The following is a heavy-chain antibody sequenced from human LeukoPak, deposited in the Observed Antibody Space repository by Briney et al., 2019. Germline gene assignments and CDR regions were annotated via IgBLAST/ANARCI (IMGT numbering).Heavy chain of an antibody. J-gene: IGHJ3*02. Sequence: SETLSLTCTVSGGSISSSSYYWGWIRQPPGKGLEWIGSIYYSGSTYYNPSLKSRVTISVDTSKNQFSLKLSSVTAADTAVYYCARDQLNSADAFDIWGQGTMVTVSS. V-gene: IGHV4-39*07. CDR3: ARDQLNSADAFDI. CDR1: GGSISSSSYY. CDR2: IYYSGST.